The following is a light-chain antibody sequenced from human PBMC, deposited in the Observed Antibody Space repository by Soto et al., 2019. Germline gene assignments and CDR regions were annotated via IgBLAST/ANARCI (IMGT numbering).Light chain of an antibody. Sequence: EIVMTQSPATLSVSPGESATLSCRASQSVSSDYLAWYQQKPGQAPRLLMYGASTRATGIPARFSGSGSGTEFTLTISSLQSEDFAVYYCQQYNNWPRTFGQGTKVDIK. J-gene: IGKJ1*01. CDR1: QSVSSD. CDR2: GAS. CDR3: QQYNNWPRT. V-gene: IGKV3-15*01.